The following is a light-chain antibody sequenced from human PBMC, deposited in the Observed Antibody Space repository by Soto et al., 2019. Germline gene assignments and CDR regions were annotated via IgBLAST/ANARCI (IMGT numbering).Light chain of an antibody. CDR1: QTISSW. J-gene: IGKJ1*01. V-gene: IGKV1-5*03. CDR3: QQYNSYSEA. CDR2: KAS. Sequence: DIQMTQSPSTLSGSVGDRVTITCRASQTISSWLAWYQQKPGKAPKLLIYKASTLKSGVPSRFRGSGSGTEFILTISGLQPDDFATNYCQQYNSYSEAFGQGTKVEL.